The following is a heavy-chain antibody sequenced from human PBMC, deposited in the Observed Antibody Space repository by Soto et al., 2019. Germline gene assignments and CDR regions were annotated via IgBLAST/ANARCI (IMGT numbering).Heavy chain of an antibody. CDR1: GGSISSGGYY. CDR3: ARHDNHASSAYYF. Sequence: QVQLQESGPGLVKPSQTLSLTCTVSGGSISSGGYYWSWIRQHPGKGLEWIGYIYYSGSTYYNPSLKSRVTISIDTSKNRFSLKLSSVSAADTAVYYCARHDNHASSAYYFWGQGTLVTVSS. J-gene: IGHJ1*01. D-gene: IGHD3-22*01. V-gene: IGHV4-31*03. CDR2: IYYSGST.